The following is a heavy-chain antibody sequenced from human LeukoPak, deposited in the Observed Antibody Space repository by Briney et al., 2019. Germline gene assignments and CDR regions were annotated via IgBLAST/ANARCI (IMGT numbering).Heavy chain of an antibody. CDR3: ARGGVNTMLRGVIRYYYMDV. V-gene: IGHV3-53*01. CDR2: IYRGDST. CDR1: GFTFSNYG. D-gene: IGHD3-10*01. Sequence: PGGSLRLSCGASGFTFSNYGMLWVRQAPGKGLEWVSVIYRGDSTYYADSVKGRFTISRDNSKNTLYLQMNSLRAEDTAVYYCARGGVNTMLRGVIRYYYMDVWGKGTTVTISS. J-gene: IGHJ6*03.